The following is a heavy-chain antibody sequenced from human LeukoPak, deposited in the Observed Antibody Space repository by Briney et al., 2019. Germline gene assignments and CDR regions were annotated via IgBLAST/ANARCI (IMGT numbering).Heavy chain of an antibody. J-gene: IGHJ4*02. D-gene: IGHD4-17*01. CDR3: ANEIRPNDY. Sequence: GGSLRLSCAASGFTVSDYYMSWVRQAPGKGLEWVLVIYSDSRTYYADSVRGRFTISRDNSNNTLHLQMNSLRAEDTAVYYCANEIRPNDYWGQGTQVTVSS. CDR2: IYSDSRT. V-gene: IGHV3-53*01. CDR1: GFTVSDYY.